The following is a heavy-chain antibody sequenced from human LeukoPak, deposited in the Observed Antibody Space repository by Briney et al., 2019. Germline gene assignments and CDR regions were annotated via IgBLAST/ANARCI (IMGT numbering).Heavy chain of an antibody. CDR3: ARGRDMKKLRLDP. J-gene: IGHJ5*02. CDR2: INHSGST. CDR1: GGSFSGYY. D-gene: IGHD2-15*01. Sequence: SETLSLTCAVYGGSFSGYYWSWIRQPPGKGLEWLGEINHSGSTNYNPSLKSRVTISVDTSKDQFSLKLSSVTAADTAVYYCARGRDMKKLRLDPWGQGTLVTVSS. V-gene: IGHV4-34*01.